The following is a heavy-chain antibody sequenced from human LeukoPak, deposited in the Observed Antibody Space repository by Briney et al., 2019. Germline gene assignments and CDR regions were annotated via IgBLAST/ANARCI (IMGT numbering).Heavy chain of an antibody. J-gene: IGHJ4*02. CDR2: INPNSGGT. D-gene: IGHD6-13*01. CDR3: ARDLAAAAHFDY. Sequence: ASVKVSCKASGYTFTGYYMHWVRQAPGQGLEWVGWINPNSGGTNYAQKFQGRVTMTRDTSISTAYMELSRLRSDDTAVYYCARDLAAAAHFDYWGQGTLVTVSS. CDR1: GYTFTGYY. V-gene: IGHV1-2*02.